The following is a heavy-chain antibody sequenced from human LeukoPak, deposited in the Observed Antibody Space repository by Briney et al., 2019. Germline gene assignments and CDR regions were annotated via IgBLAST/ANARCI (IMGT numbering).Heavy chain of an antibody. CDR3: ARVSYYYDSSGYSDY. CDR2: IKQDGSER. D-gene: IGHD3-22*01. V-gene: IGHV3-7*01. Sequence: GGSLRLSCAASGFTFSSYWMSWVRQAPGKGLEWVANIKQDGSERYYVDSVKGRFTISRDNAKNSLYLQMNSLRAEDTAVYYCARVSYYYDSSGYSDYWGQGTLVTVSS. J-gene: IGHJ4*02. CDR1: GFTFSSYW.